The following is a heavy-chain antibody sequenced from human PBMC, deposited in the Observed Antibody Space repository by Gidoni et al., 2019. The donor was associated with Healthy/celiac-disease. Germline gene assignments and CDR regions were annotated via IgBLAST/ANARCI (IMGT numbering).Heavy chain of an antibody. Sequence: QVQLQQWGAGLLKPSETLSLTCAVYGGSFSGYYWSWIRQPPGKGLEWIGEINHSGSTTYTPSLKSRVTISVDTSKNQFSLKLSSVTAADTAVYYCARAPPRNGRNVIVENFDYWGQGTLVTVSS. D-gene: IGHD1-26*01. J-gene: IGHJ4*02. CDR3: ARAPPRNGRNVIVENFDY. CDR2: INHSGST. V-gene: IGHV4-34*01. CDR1: GGSFSGYY.